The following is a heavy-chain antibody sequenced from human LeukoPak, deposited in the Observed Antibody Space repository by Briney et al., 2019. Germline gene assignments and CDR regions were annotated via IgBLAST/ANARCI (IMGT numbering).Heavy chain of an antibody. CDR2: ISSSSSYI. J-gene: IGHJ4*02. D-gene: IGHD1-26*01. Sequence: GGSLRLSCAASGFTFSSYSMNWVRQAPGKGLEWVSSISSSSSYIYYADSVKGRFTISRDNAKISLYLQMNSLRAEDTAVYYCARRAASEWELEVYFDYWGQGTLVTVSS. CDR3: ARRAASEWELEVYFDY. V-gene: IGHV3-21*01. CDR1: GFTFSSYS.